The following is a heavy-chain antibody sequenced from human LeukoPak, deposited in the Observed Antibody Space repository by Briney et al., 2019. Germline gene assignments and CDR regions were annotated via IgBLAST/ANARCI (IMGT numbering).Heavy chain of an antibody. CDR3: AGTVSTRVAGAFDI. CDR1: GYTFTSYD. V-gene: IGHV1-8*03. J-gene: IGHJ3*02. Sequence: ASVKVSCKASGYTFTSYDINWVRQATGQGLEWMGWMNPNSGNTGYAQKFQGRVTITRNTSISTAYMELSSLRSEDTAVYYCAGTVSTRVAGAFDIWGQGRMVTVSA. D-gene: IGHD6-19*01. CDR2: MNPNSGNT.